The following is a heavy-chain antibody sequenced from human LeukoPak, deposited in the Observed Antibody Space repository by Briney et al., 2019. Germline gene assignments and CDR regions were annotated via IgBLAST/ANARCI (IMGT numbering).Heavy chain of an antibody. J-gene: IGHJ6*02. CDR1: GYTFTGYY. Sequence: GASVKVSCKASGYTFTGYYMHWVRQAPGQGLEWMGWINPKSGATTYAQKFQDRFTLTRDTSINTAYMDLSGLTSDDTAVFYCAKGATEGYYYYYGLDVWGQGTTVTVSS. CDR3: AKGATEGYYYYYGLDV. V-gene: IGHV1-2*02. CDR2: INPKSGAT.